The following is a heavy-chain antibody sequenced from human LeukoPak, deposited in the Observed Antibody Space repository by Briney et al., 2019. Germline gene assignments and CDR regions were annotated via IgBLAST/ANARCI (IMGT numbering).Heavy chain of an antibody. Sequence: ASVKVSCKASGYTFTSHRFSWVRQAPGQGLEWMVWISPFNGNTNYAEKFRARVTMTTDASTSTVAMELRSLRYDDTGIYYRARGSLGWGSEPEYFDYWGQGTLVTVSS. CDR3: ARGSLGWGSEPEYFDY. CDR1: GYTFTSHR. J-gene: IGHJ4*01. CDR2: ISPFNGNT. V-gene: IGHV1-18*01. D-gene: IGHD1-14*01.